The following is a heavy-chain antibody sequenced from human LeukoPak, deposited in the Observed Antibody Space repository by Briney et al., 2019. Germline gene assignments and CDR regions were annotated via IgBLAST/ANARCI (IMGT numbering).Heavy chain of an antibody. Sequence: SETLSLTCAVYGGSFSGYYWSWIRQPPGKGLEWIGEINHSGSTYYNPSLKSRVTISVDTSKNQFSLKLSSVTAADTAVYYCARLPVSYNWFDPWGQGTLVTVSS. CDR2: INHSGST. V-gene: IGHV4-34*01. D-gene: IGHD2-2*01. J-gene: IGHJ5*02. CDR3: ARLPVSYNWFDP. CDR1: GGSFSGYY.